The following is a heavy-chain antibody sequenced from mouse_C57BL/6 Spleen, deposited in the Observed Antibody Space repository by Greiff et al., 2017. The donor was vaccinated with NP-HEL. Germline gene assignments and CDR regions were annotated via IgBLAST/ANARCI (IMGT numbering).Heavy chain of an antibody. CDR2: IYPGGGYT. CDR3: ARGEDYYGSTAMDY. CDR1: GYTFTNYW. Sequence: QVQLQQSGAELVRPGTSVKMSCKASGYTFTNYWIGWAKQRPGHGLEWIGDIYPGGGYTNYNEKFKGKATLTADKSSSTAYMQFSSLTSEDSAIYYCARGEDYYGSTAMDYWGQGTSVTVSS. J-gene: IGHJ4*01. D-gene: IGHD1-1*01. V-gene: IGHV1-63*01.